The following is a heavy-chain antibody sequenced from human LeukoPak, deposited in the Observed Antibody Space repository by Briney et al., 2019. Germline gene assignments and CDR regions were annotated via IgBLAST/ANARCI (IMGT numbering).Heavy chain of an antibody. V-gene: IGHV1-24*01. CDR3: ASSGCSSTSCYAFDI. CDR2: FDPEDGET. D-gene: IGHD2-2*01. J-gene: IGHJ3*02. Sequence: ASVKVSCKVSGYTLTELSMHWVRQAPGKGLEWMGGFDPEDGETIYAQKFRGRVTMTEDTSTDTAYMELSSLRSGDTAVYYCASSGCSSTSCYAFDIWGQGTMVTVSS. CDR1: GYTLTELS.